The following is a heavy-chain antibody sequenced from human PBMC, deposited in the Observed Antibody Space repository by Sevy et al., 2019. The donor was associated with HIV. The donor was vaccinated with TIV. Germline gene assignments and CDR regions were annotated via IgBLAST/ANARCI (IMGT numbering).Heavy chain of an antibody. D-gene: IGHD2-21*02. CDR3: ARGRVTSHYFDY. CDR2: ISYDGSNT. J-gene: IGHJ4*02. V-gene: IGHV3-30*04. Sequence: GGPLRLSCADSGFTFSDYAMHWVRQAPGKGLEWVAVISYDGSNTYYADSVNGRFTISRDNSKNTLYLQMNSLRADDTAVYYCARGRVTSHYFDYWGQGTVVTVSS. CDR1: GFTFSDYA.